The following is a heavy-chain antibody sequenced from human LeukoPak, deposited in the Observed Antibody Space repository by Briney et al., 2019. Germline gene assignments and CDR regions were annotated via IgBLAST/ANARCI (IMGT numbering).Heavy chain of an antibody. V-gene: IGHV1-18*04. CDR3: ARDPSLRYFDWFNSGRDY. Sequence: ASVKVSCKASGYTFTSYGISWVRQAPGQGLEWMGWISAYNGNTNYAQKLQGRVTMTTDTSTSTAYMELRSLRSDDTAVYYCARDPSLRYFDWFNSGRDYWGQGTLVTVSS. CDR2: ISAYNGNT. J-gene: IGHJ4*02. CDR1: GYTFTSYG. D-gene: IGHD3-9*01.